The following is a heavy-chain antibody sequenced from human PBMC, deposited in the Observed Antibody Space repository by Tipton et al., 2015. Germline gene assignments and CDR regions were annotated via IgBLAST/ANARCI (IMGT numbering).Heavy chain of an antibody. CDR2: TYYSGNT. D-gene: IGHD3-3*01. CDR3: ARESLNTIFGVVLDYGMDV. J-gene: IGHJ6*02. V-gene: IGHV4-61*01. CDR1: AYSISSDYY. Sequence: TLSLTCAVSAYSISSDYYWGWIRQPPGKGLEWIGYTYYSGNTKYNPSLKSRVTISVDTSKNQFSLRLSSVTAADTAVYYCARESLNTIFGVVLDYGMDVWGQGTTVTVSS.